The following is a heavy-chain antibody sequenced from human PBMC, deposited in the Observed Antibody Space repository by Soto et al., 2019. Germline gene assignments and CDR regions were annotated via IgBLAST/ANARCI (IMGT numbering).Heavy chain of an antibody. Sequence: QVQLVQSGAEVKKPGASVKVSCKASGYNFINYGITWVRQAPGQGLEWVGWISPYNENTHYAQKYQDRVTMTTDTSTTTAYLELRRLRPDDTAVFYCARDVRRGFSTSWFADYWAQGTRVTVSS. CDR2: ISPYNENT. J-gene: IGHJ4*02. CDR3: ARDVRRGFSTSWFADY. CDR1: GYNFINYG. D-gene: IGHD6-13*01. V-gene: IGHV1-18*01.